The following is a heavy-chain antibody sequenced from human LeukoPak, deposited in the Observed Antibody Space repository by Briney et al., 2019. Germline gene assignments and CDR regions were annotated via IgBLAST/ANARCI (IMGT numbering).Heavy chain of an antibody. Sequence: ASVKVSCKASGYTFTSYYMHWVRQAPGQGLEWMGWISAYNGNTNYAQKLQGRVTMTTDTSTSTAYMELRSLRSDDTAVYYCARGYRSAPWEPIDYWGQGTLVTVSS. J-gene: IGHJ4*02. CDR2: ISAYNGNT. D-gene: IGHD1-26*01. CDR3: ARGYRSAPWEPIDY. V-gene: IGHV1-18*04. CDR1: GYTFTSYY.